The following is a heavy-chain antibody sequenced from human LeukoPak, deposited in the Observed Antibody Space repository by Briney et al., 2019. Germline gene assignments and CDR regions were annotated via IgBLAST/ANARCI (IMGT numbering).Heavy chain of an antibody. CDR1: GFTFSSYS. Sequence: GGSLRLSCAASGFTFSSYSMNWVRQAPGKGLEWVSSISSSSSYIYYADSVKGRFTISRDNAKNSLYLQMNSLRAEDTAVYYCARDKTTGIAAAGHNWFDPWGQGTLVTVSS. CDR2: ISSSSSYI. D-gene: IGHD6-13*01. J-gene: IGHJ5*02. CDR3: ARDKTTGIAAAGHNWFDP. V-gene: IGHV3-21*01.